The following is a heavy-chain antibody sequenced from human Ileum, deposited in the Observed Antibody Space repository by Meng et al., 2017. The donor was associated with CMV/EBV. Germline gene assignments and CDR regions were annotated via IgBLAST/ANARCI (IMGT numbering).Heavy chain of an antibody. V-gene: IGHV4-34*01. Sequence: QVQLYRWGAGLFKPSETLSLTCAVYSWSFSDCFWGWIRQPQGKGLEWIGESSNSGTTKYNPSLKSRVTISVDASKNQFSLNMRSVTAADTAVYYCARGRDFWWEMDYTGQGTLVTVSS. J-gene: IGHJ4*02. CDR1: SWSFSDCF. D-gene: IGHD1-26*01. CDR2: SSNSGTT. CDR3: ARGRDFWWEMDY.